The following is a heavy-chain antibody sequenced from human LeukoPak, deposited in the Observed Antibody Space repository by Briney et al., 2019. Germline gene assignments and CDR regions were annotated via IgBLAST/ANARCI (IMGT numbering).Heavy chain of an antibody. CDR3: ARWSSTYYYDSSGYADY. CDR1: GYSFTSYW. D-gene: IGHD3-22*01. CDR2: IYPGDSDT. V-gene: IGHV5-51*01. Sequence: GESLKISCKGSGYSFTSYWIGWVRQMPGKGREWMGIIYPGDSDTRYSPSFQGQVTISADKSISTAYLQWSSLKASDTAMYYCARWSSTYYYDSSGYADYWGQGTLVTVSS. J-gene: IGHJ4*02.